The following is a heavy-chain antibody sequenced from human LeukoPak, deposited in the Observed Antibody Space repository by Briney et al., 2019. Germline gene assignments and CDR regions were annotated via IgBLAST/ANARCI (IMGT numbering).Heavy chain of an antibody. CDR2: ISSSSSYI. J-gene: IGHJ4*02. V-gene: IGHV3-21*01. CDR1: GFTFSSYS. CDR3: ARDIGPSYYYGSGSFDY. Sequence: GGSLRLSCAASGFTFSSYSMNWVRQAPGKGLEWVSSISSSSSYIYYADSVKGRFTISRDNAKNSLYLQMNSLRAEDTAVYYCARDIGPSYYYGSGSFDYWGQGTLVTVSS. D-gene: IGHD3-10*01.